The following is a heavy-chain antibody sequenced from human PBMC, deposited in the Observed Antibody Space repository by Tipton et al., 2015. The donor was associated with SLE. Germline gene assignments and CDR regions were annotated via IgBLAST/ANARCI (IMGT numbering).Heavy chain of an antibody. CDR3: ARVVGPLDI. Sequence: SLRLSCAASGFTFSSYAMHWVRQAPAKGLEWVALISYDGSNKYYADSVKGRFTISRDNSKNTLYLQMNSLRAEDTAVYYCARVVGPLDIWGQGTMVTVSS. CDR2: ISYDGSNK. CDR1: GFTFSSYA. V-gene: IGHV3-30-3*01. J-gene: IGHJ3*02.